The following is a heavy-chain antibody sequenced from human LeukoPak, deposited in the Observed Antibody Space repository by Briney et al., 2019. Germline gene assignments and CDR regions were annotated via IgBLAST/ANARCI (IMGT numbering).Heavy chain of an antibody. CDR1: GFTFSSYA. D-gene: IGHD6-19*01. CDR2: INNSGGST. Sequence: PGGSLRLPCAASGFTFSSYAMSWVRQAPGKGLEWVSVINNSGGSTHYADSVKGRFTISRDNSKSTLYLQMNSLRAEDTAVYYCAKGVTSGWRTFDYWGQGTLVTVSS. J-gene: IGHJ4*02. CDR3: AKGVTSGWRTFDY. V-gene: IGHV3-23*01.